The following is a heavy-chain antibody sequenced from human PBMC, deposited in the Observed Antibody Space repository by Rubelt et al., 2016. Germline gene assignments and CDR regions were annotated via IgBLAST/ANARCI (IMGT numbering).Heavy chain of an antibody. V-gene: IGHV4-34*02. D-gene: IGHD5-24*01. Sequence: QVQLQQGGAGLLKPSETLSLTCAVYGGSFSGYYWSWIRQPPGKGLEWIGEINLGGSSNYNPSLKTRVTISVDTSTNQFSLTVNSVTAADTAIYYWARLGPKWLQQRPFDYWGQGSLVIVSS. CDR1: GGSFSGYY. CDR2: INLGGSS. J-gene: IGHJ4*02. CDR3: ARLGPKWLQQRPFDY.